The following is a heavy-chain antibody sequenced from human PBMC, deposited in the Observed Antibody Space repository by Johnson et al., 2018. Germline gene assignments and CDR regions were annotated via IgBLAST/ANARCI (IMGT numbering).Heavy chain of an antibody. CDR1: GFTFDDYA. V-gene: IGHV3-9*01. CDR3: AKDRFWGVRREDAFDS. J-gene: IGHJ3*02. D-gene: IGHD3-3*01. Sequence: VQLVESGGGLVQPGRSLRLSCAASGFTFDDYAMHWVRPAPGKGLEWVSGISWNSGSIGYADSVKGRFTISRDNAKNSLYLQMNSLRAEDTAVYYCAKDRFWGVRREDAFDSWGQGTMVTVSS. CDR2: ISWNSGSI.